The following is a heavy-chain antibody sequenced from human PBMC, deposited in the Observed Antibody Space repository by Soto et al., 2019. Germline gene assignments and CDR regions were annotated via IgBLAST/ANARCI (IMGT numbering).Heavy chain of an antibody. D-gene: IGHD6-13*01. CDR2: IWYDGSNK. Sequence: GWAMRLSCAASGFPFNRYGMHWVRQAPGKGLEWVAVIWYDGSNKYYADSVKGRFTISRDNSKNTLYLQMNSLRAEDTAVYYCARDQQQLPYYWVQGTLGNVS. V-gene: IGHV3-33*01. J-gene: IGHJ4*02. CDR1: GFPFNRYG. CDR3: ARDQQQLPYY.